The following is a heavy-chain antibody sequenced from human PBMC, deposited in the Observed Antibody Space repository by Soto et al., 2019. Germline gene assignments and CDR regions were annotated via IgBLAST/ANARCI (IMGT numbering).Heavy chain of an antibody. CDR2: ISAYNGNT. V-gene: IGHV1-18*01. Sequence: ASVKVSCKASGYTFTSYGISWVRQAPGQGLEWMGWISAYNGNTNYAQKLQGRVTMTTDTSTSTAYMELRSLRSDDTAVYYCARRYSSGHRLPSQLDYWGQGTLVTVSS. CDR1: GYTFTSYG. J-gene: IGHJ4*02. D-gene: IGHD3-22*01. CDR3: ARRYSSGHRLPSQLDY.